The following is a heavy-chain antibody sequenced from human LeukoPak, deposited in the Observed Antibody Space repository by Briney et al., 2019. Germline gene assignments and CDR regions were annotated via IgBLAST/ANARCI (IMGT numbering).Heavy chain of an antibody. CDR3: ARDNYDSSGSPFDY. D-gene: IGHD3-22*01. J-gene: IGHJ4*02. CDR2: ISRGGDSR. V-gene: IGHV3-21*01. CDR1: GFTFSTYA. Sequence: GGSLRLSCAASGFTFSTYAMTWVRQAPGKGLEWVSSISRGGDSRYYADSVKGRFTISRDNAKNSLYLQMNSLRAEDTAVYYCARDNYDSSGSPFDYWGQGTLVTVSS.